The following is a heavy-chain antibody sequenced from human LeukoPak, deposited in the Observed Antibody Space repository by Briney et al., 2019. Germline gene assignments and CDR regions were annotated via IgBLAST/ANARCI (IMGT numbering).Heavy chain of an antibody. CDR2: INPNSGGT. CDR1: GYTFTGYY. V-gene: IGHV1-2*04. J-gene: IGHJ6*02. Sequence: ASVKVSCKASGYTFTGYYMHWVRQAPGQGLEWMGWINPNSGGTNYAQKFQGWVTMTGDTSIRTAYMELSRLRSDDTAVYYCARGPVLRFLEWLSPSGYYYYGMDVWGQGTTVTVSS. CDR3: ARGPVLRFLEWLSPSGYYYYGMDV. D-gene: IGHD3-3*01.